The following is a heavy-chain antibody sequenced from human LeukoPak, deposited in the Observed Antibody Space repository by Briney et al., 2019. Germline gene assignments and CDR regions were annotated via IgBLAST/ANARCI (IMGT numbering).Heavy chain of an antibody. V-gene: IGHV4-30-4*08. CDR2: IYYSGTT. J-gene: IGHJ4*02. Sequence: SETLSLTCTVSGGSISNYYWSWIRQPPGKGLEWIGYIYYSGTTYYNPSLKSRITISVDTSKNQFSLKLSSVTAADTAVYYCATLVSTHYYGSGSPAYWGQGTLVTVSS. CDR1: GGSISNYY. D-gene: IGHD3-10*01. CDR3: ATLVSTHYYGSGSPAY.